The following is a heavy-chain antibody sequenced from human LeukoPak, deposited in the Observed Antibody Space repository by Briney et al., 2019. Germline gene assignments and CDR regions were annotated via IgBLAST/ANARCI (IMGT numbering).Heavy chain of an antibody. CDR3: ARDLGYDDYLDS. CDR1: GGSFSGYY. Sequence: PSETLSLTCAVYGGSFSGYYWSWIRQPPGKGLEWIGEINHSGSTNYNPSLKSRVTISVDTSKNQFSLKLSSVTAADTAVYYCARDLGYDDYLDSWGQGTLVTVSS. V-gene: IGHV4-34*01. J-gene: IGHJ4*02. D-gene: IGHD3-3*01. CDR2: INHSGST.